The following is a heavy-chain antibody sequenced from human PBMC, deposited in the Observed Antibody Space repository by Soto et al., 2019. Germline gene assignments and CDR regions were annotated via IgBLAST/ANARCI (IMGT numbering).Heavy chain of an antibody. CDR3: AKGALYSSSTCFDY. V-gene: IGHV3-23*01. CDR2: ISGSGGST. Sequence: EVQLLESGGGLVQPGGSLRLSCAASGFTFSSYAMSWVRQAPGKWLEWVSAISGSGGSTYYADSVKGRFTISRDKSKTTLYLQMNSLRAEDTAVYYCAKGALYSSSTCFDYWGQGTLVTVSS. D-gene: IGHD6-6*01. CDR1: GFTFSSYA. J-gene: IGHJ4*02.